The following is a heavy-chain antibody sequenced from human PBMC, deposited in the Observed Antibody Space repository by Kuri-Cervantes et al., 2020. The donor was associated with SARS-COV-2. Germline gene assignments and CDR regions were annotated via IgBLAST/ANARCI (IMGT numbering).Heavy chain of an antibody. CDR1: YY. V-gene: IGHV3-11*01. CDR3: AKGADNEEWLIEYYFDY. Sequence: YYWGWIRQPPGKGLEWVSYISSSSSTIYYADSVKGRFTISRDNAKNSLYLQMNSLRAEDTAVYYCAKGADNEEWLIEYYFDYWGQGTLVTVSS. CDR2: ISSSSSTI. J-gene: IGHJ4*02. D-gene: IGHD6-19*01.